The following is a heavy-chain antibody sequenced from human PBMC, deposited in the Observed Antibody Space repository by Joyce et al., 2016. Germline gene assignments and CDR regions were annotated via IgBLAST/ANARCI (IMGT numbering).Heavy chain of an antibody. V-gene: IGHV5-51*01. J-gene: IGHJ6*04. D-gene: IGHD2-15*01. Sequence: EVQLVQSGAEVRKPGESLKISCKGSGHTFTSYWLAWVRQMPGKGLECVGLIYLTDSDKRCSPSFRGQVTISVDKSISTAYLEWSSLKASDSAMYYCARMSSEGMGYYYMDVWGKGTTVIVSS. CDR2: IYLTDSDK. CDR1: GHTFTSYW. CDR3: ARMSSEGMGYYYMDV.